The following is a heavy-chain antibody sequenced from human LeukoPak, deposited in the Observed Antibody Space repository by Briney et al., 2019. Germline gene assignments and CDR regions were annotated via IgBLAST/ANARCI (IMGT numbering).Heavy chain of an antibody. CDR2: INPNSGGT. CDR3: ARDPPYYYDSSGYFDY. CDR1: GYTFTGYY. D-gene: IGHD3-22*01. J-gene: IGHJ4*02. V-gene: IGHV1-2*02. Sequence: ASVKVSCKASGYTFTGYYMHWVRQAPGQGLEWMGWINPNSGGTNYAQKFQGRVTMTRDTSISTAYMELSRLRSDDTAVYYCARDPPYYYDSSGYFDYWGQGPLVTVSS.